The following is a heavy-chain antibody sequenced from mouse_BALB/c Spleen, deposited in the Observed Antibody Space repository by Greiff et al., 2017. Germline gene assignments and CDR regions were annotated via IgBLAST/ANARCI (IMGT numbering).Heavy chain of an antibody. Sequence: EVQGVESGGGLVKPGGSLKLSCAASGFTFSSYAMSWVRQSPEKRLEWVAEISSGGSYTYYPDTVTGRFTISRDNAKNTLYLEMSSLRSEDTAMYYCANGYPWFAYWGQGTLVTVSA. D-gene: IGHD2-2*01. CDR2: ISSGGSYT. V-gene: IGHV5-9-4*01. J-gene: IGHJ3*01. CDR3: ANGYPWFAY. CDR1: GFTFSSYA.